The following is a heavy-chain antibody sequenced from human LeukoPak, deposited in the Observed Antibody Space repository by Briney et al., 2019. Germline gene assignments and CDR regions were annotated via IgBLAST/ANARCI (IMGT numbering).Heavy chain of an antibody. J-gene: IGHJ4*02. CDR2: INPSVGGT. Sequence: ASVKVSCKASGYTFTSYYIHWVRQAPGQGLEWMGLINPSVGGTIYAQNFQGRVTVTGDTSTSTVYMELSSLRSEDTAVYYCARGDISDYWGQGTLVTVSS. D-gene: IGHD3-3*02. CDR3: ARGDISDY. V-gene: IGHV1-46*01. CDR1: GYTFTSYY.